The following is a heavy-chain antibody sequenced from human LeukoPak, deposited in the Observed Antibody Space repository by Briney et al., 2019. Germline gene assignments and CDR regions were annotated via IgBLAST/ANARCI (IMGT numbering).Heavy chain of an antibody. D-gene: IGHD5-18*01. J-gene: IGHJ4*02. CDR3: ATRDTGDFHH. Sequence: KPSETLSLTCAVYGGSFSGYYWSWIRQPPGKGLEWIGEINHSGSTNYNPSLKSRVTISVDTSKNQFSLKLTSVTAADAAIYYCATRDTGDFHHWGQGTLVTVSS. CDR1: GGSFSGYY. CDR2: INHSGST. V-gene: IGHV4-34*01.